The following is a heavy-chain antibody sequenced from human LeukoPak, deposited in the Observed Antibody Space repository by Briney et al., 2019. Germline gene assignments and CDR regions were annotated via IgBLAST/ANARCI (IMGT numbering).Heavy chain of an antibody. J-gene: IGHJ4*02. CDR2: IYYSGST. D-gene: IGHD4-23*01. V-gene: IGHV4-39*02. CDR3: ARFLRWVHYFDY. Sequence: SETLSLTCGVSGGSLTNINYYWGWIRQPPGKGLEWIGSIYYSGSTYYNPSLKSRITISVDTSHNHFSLKLSSVTAADTAVYYCARFLRWVHYFDYWGQGTLVTVSS. CDR1: GGSLTNINYY.